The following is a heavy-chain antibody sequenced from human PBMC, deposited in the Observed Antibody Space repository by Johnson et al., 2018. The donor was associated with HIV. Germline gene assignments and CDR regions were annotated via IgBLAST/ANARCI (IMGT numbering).Heavy chain of an antibody. CDR2: ISGRGSTI. V-gene: IGHV3-48*04. CDR1: GFTFSSYW. Sequence: MLLVESGGGLVQPGGSLRLSCAASGFTFSSYWMSWVRQAPGKGLEWVSYISGRGSTIYYTDSVKGRFTISRDNARNSLDLQMHSLRAEDTAVYYCAKDQYRKLTTVAGIWGQGTMVTVSS. CDR3: AKDQYRKLTTVAGI. D-gene: IGHD4-17*01. J-gene: IGHJ3*02.